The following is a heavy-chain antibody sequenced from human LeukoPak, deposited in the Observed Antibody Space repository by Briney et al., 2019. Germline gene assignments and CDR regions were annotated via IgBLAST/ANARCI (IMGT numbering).Heavy chain of an antibody. CDR1: GGSISSYY. CDR3: ARASGSSGWYPANYYYMDV. Sequence: SETLSLTCTVSGGSISSYYWSWLRQPPGKGLEWIGYIYYSGSTNYNPSLKSRVTISVDTSKNQFSLKLSSVTAADTAVYYCARASGSSGWYPANYYYMDVWGKGTTVAISS. CDR2: IYYSGST. V-gene: IGHV4-59*01. J-gene: IGHJ6*03. D-gene: IGHD6-19*01.